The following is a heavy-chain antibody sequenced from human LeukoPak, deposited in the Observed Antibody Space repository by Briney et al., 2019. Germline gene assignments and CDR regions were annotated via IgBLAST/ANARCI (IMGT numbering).Heavy chain of an antibody. CDR3: ARWRSSGWLPDY. Sequence: PGGSLRLSCAASGFTVSSNYMSWVRQAPGKGLEWVSVIYSGGSTYYADSVKGRFTISRDNSKNTLYLQMNSLRAEDTAVYYCARWRSSGWLPDYWDQGALVRVSS. D-gene: IGHD6-19*01. CDR2: IYSGGST. V-gene: IGHV3-66*01. CDR1: GFTVSSNY. J-gene: IGHJ4*02.